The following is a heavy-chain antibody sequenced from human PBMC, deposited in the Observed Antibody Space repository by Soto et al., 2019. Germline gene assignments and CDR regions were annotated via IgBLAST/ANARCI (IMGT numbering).Heavy chain of an antibody. D-gene: IGHD3-3*01. J-gene: IGHJ3*02. CDR3: VKETVNYDFWSGYDDAFDI. Sequence: GGSLRLSCSASGFTFSSYAMHWVRQAPGKGLDYVSAISSNGGSTYYADSVKGRFTISRDNSKNTLYLQMSSLRAEDTAVYYCVKETVNYDFWSGYDDAFDIWGQGTMVTVSS. V-gene: IGHV3-64D*08. CDR2: ISSNGGST. CDR1: GFTFSSYA.